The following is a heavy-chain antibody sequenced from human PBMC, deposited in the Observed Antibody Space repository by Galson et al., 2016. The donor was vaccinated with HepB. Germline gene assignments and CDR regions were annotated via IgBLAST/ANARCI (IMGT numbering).Heavy chain of an antibody. Sequence: TLSLTCAASGGSISSNNWWSWLRQSSDKGLEWIGELSQSGRTNYNPSLKSRVTMSVDKSKNQFSLNLTSVTAADTAVYFCAETAWCYAGGCSTFGVWGQGILVTISS. J-gene: IGHJ3*01. CDR2: LSQSGRT. CDR3: AETAWCYAGGCSTFGV. D-gene: IGHD2-15*01. V-gene: IGHV4-4*01. CDR1: GGSISSNNW.